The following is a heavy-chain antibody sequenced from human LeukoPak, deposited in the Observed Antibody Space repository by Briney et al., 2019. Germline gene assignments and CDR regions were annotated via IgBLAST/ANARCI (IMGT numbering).Heavy chain of an antibody. Sequence: SETLSLTCTVSGGSISSYYWSWIRQPPGKGLEWIGDIYYSGSTNYNPSLKRRVTISVDTSKNQFSLKLSSVTAADTAVYYCAATRITMVRGVTHFDYWGQGTLVTVSS. CDR2: IYYSGST. V-gene: IGHV4-59*01. CDR1: GGSISSYY. J-gene: IGHJ4*02. D-gene: IGHD3-10*01. CDR3: AATRITMVRGVTHFDY.